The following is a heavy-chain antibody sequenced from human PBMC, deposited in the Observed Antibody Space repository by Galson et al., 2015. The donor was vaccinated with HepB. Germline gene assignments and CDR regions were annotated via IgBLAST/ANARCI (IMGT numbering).Heavy chain of an antibody. CDR1: GFTFSSYG. CDR2: IWYDGSNK. V-gene: IGHV3-33*06. D-gene: IGHD1-26*01. CDR3: AKVFGGSYFSPIDY. Sequence: SLRLSCAASGFTFSSYGMHWVRQAPGKGLEWVAVIWYDGSNKYYADSVKGRFTISRDNSMNTLSLQMNTLRAEDTAVYYCAKVFGGSYFSPIDYWGQGTLVTVSS. J-gene: IGHJ4*02.